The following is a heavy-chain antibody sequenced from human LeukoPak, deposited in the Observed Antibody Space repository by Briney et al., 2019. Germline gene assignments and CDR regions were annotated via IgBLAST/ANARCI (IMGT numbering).Heavy chain of an antibody. D-gene: IGHD3-10*01. V-gene: IGHV4-34*01. CDR2: INHGGST. CDR3: ARGVRGYGSGSYYKSSNWFDP. CDR1: GGSFSGYY. J-gene: IGHJ5*02. Sequence: SETLSLTCAVYGGSFSGYYWSWIRQPPGKGLEWIGEINHGGSTNYNPSLKSRVTISVDTSKNQFSLKLSSVTAADAAVYYCARGVRGYGSGSYYKSSNWFDPWGQGTLVTVSS.